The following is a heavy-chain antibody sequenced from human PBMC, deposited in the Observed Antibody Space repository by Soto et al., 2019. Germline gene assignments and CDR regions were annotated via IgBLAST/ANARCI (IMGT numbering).Heavy chain of an antibody. D-gene: IGHD5-12*01. V-gene: IGHV1-8*01. Sequence: QVQLVQSGAEVKKPGASVKVSCEASGYTFSSYHISWVRQASGQGLEWMGWVNPNRNETDYAQKFQGRVTMTGNTSIRTAYMELSSLRSDDTAVYYCVRSGRRSGIDYWGQGTLVTVSS. J-gene: IGHJ4*02. CDR3: VRSGRRSGIDY. CDR2: VNPNRNET. CDR1: GYTFSSYH.